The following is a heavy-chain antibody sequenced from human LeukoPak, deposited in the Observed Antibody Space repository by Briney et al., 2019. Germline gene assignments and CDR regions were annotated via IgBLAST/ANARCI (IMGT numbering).Heavy chain of an antibody. V-gene: IGHV1-18*01. J-gene: IGHJ3*02. CDR2: ISAYNGNR. D-gene: IGHD3-10*01. Sequence: GASVKVSCKASGYTFSSYGISWVRQAPGQGLEWMGWISAYNGNRNYAQNLQGRVTMTTDTSTTTAYMELRSLRSDDTAVYYCARDLWFGELNVFDIWGQGTRVTVSS. CDR3: ARDLWFGELNVFDI. CDR1: GYTFSSYG.